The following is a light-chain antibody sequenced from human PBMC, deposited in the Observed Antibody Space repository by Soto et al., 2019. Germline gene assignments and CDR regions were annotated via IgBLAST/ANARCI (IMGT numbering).Light chain of an antibody. CDR3: CSYATSSFV. CDR1: SSDVGGYNL. CDR2: GNT. Sequence: QSALTQPASVSVSPGQSITISCTGTSSDVGGYNLVSWYQQHPGKAPKLIIFGNTERPSGVSHRFSGSKSGNTASLTISGVQVEEEADYHCCSYATSSFVFGTGTKVTVL. J-gene: IGLJ1*01. V-gene: IGLV2-23*01.